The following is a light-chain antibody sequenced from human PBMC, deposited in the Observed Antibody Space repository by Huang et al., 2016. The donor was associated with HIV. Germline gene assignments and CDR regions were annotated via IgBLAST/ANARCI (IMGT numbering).Light chain of an antibody. CDR2: GSS. CDR1: QSVRSN. J-gene: IGKJ1*01. CDR3: QQYDNWPPT. Sequence: EIVMTQSAATLSVSPGERATLSCRASQSVRSNLAWYQQKPGQAPRLLIFGSSTRATGVPARFGGSGSGTEFTLIISSLQSEDFAVYYCQQYDNWPPTFGQGTKVKIK. V-gene: IGKV3-15*01.